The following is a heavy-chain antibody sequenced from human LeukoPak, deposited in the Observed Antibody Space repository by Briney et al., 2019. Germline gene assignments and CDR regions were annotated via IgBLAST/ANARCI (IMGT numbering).Heavy chain of an antibody. D-gene: IGHD3-22*01. CDR3: ARASYSHDINGWVPFDY. J-gene: IGHJ4*02. Sequence: ASVKVSCKASGYTFTGYYMHWVRQAPGQGLEWMGWINPNSGGTNYAQKFQGRVTMTRDTSISTAYMELSRLRSDDTAVYYCARASYSHDINGWVPFDYWGQGTLVTVSS. CDR1: GYTFTGYY. CDR2: INPNSGGT. V-gene: IGHV1-2*02.